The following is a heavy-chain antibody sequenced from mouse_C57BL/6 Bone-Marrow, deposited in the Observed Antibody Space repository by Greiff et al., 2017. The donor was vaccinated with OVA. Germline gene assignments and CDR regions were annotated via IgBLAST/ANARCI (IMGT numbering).Heavy chain of an antibody. V-gene: IGHV14-1*01. CDR3: TTKGRFYDYDGYFDV. J-gene: IGHJ1*03. D-gene: IGHD2-4*01. CDR1: GFNIKDYY. Sequence: EVQLQESGAELVRPGASVKLSCTASGFNIKDYYMHWVKQRPEQGLEWIGRIDPEDGDTEYAPKFQGKATMTADTSSNTAYLQLSSLTSEDTAVYYCTTKGRFYDYDGYFDVWGTGTTVTVSS. CDR2: IDPEDGDT.